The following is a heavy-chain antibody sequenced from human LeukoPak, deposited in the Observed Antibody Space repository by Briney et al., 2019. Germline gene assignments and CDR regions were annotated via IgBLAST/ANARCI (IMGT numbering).Heavy chain of an antibody. Sequence: ASVKVSCKASGYTFTSYGIYWVRQAPGQGLEWMRWISAYNGNTNYAQKFQGRDTMTTDTSTSTAYMELRSLRPDDTAVYYCARGGSYGLYYFDIWGQGTLVTVSS. V-gene: IGHV1-18*01. CDR3: ARGGSYGLYYFDI. D-gene: IGHD5-18*01. CDR1: GYTFTSYG. CDR2: ISAYNGNT. J-gene: IGHJ4*02.